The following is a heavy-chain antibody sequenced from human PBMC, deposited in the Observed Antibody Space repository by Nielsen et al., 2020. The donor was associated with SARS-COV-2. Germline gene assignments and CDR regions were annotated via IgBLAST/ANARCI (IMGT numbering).Heavy chain of an antibody. CDR3: ARDYCSSTSCYDAFDI. D-gene: IGHD2-2*01. V-gene: IGHV4-59*12. CDR2: IYYSGST. J-gene: IGHJ3*02. CDR1: GGSISSYY. Sequence: SETLSLTCTVSGGSISSYYWSWIRQPPGKGLEWIGYIYYSGSTYYNPSLKSRVTISVDTSKNQFSLKLSSVTAADTAVYYCARDYCSSTSCYDAFDIWGQGTMVTVSS.